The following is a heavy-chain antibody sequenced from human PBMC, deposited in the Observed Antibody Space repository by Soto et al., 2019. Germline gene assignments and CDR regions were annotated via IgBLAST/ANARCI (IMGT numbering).Heavy chain of an antibody. V-gene: IGHV1-3*01. CDR1: GYTFSTSA. CDR3: ARDTCTNGVCYGDY. Sequence: ASVKVSCKAAGYTFSTSAIQWVRQAPGKRHKWMGWNSAGDGNTRYSQTFQGRVTFTSDTSASTGYMELSGLTSEDTAVYFCARDTCTNGVCYGDYWGQGTLVTVSS. J-gene: IGHJ4*02. CDR2: NSAGDGNT. D-gene: IGHD2-8*01.